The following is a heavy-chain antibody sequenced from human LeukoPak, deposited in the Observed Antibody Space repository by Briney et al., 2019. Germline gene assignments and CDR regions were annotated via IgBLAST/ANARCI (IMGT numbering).Heavy chain of an antibody. J-gene: IGHJ5*02. V-gene: IGHV4-30-4*01. Sequence: SETLSLTCTVSGGSISSGDYYWSWIRQPPGKGMEWIGYIYYSGSTYYNPSLKSRVTISVDTSKNQFSLKLSSVTAADTAVYYCAREGHGDYFDPWGQGTLVTVSS. CDR2: IYYSGST. CDR3: AREGHGDYFDP. CDR1: GGSISSGDYY. D-gene: IGHD4-17*01.